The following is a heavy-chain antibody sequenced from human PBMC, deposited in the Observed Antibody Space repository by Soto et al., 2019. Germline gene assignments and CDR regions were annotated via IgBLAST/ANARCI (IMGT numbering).Heavy chain of an antibody. J-gene: IGHJ6*02. CDR1: CGSISSCGYS. D-gene: IGHD3-10*02. V-gene: IGHV4-30-2*01. CDR2: IYHSGST. CDR3: ASVRGGYYYAMDV. Sequence: SETLSLTCAVSCGSISSCGYSWSWIRQPPGKGLEWIGYIYHSGSTYYNPSLKSRVTISVDRSKNQFSLKLSSVTAADTAVYYCASVRGGYYYAMDVWGQGTTVTVSS.